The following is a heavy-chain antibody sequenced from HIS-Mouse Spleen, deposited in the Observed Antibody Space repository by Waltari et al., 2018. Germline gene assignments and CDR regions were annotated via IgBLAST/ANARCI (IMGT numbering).Heavy chain of an antibody. Sequence: QVQLQESGPGLVKPSETLSLTCTVSSGSISSYYWSWIRQPAGKGLEWIGRIYTSGSTNYKPSTKSRVTMSVETSKNQFSRKLSSVTAADTAVYYCARGRRTRMTTVTTPDAFDIWGQGTMVTVSS. CDR3: ARGRRTRMTTVTTPDAFDI. D-gene: IGHD4-17*01. CDR1: SGSISSYY. J-gene: IGHJ3*02. V-gene: IGHV4-4*07. CDR2: IYTSGST.